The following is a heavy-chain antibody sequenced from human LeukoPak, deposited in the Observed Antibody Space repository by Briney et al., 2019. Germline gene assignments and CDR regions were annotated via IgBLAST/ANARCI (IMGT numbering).Heavy chain of an antibody. V-gene: IGHV1-8*03. D-gene: IGHD2-2*01. CDR1: GYTFTSYD. CDR2: MNPNSGNT. CDR3: ARGGYCSSTSCYGGWFDS. J-gene: IGHJ5*01. Sequence: ASVKVSCXASGYTFTSYDINWVRQATGQGLEWMGWMNPNSGNTGYAQKFQGRVTITRNTSISTAYMELSSLRSEDTAVYYCARGGYCSSTSCYGGWFDSWGQGTLVTVSS.